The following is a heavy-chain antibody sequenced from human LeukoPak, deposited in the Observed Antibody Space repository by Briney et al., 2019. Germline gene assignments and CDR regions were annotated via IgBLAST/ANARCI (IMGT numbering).Heavy chain of an antibody. CDR3: ARDPYCSSTSCYKWFDP. D-gene: IGHD2-2*02. Sequence: SVKVSCKASGGTFNSYTIRRVRQAPGEGGERMGRIIPILGIAKYAQKFQGRGTITADKTTSTDYMELSSLRSEDTAVYYCARDPYCSSTSCYKWFDPWGQGTLVTVSS. CDR2: IIPILGIA. V-gene: IGHV1-69*04. J-gene: IGHJ5*02. CDR1: GGTFNSYT.